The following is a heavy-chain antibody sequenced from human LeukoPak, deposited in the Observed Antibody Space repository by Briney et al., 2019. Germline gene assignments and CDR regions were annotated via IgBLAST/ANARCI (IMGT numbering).Heavy chain of an antibody. CDR2: ISPYNANT. Sequence: GASVKVSCKASGYTFTSYGISWVRQAPGQGLEWMGWISPYNANTNYAQKYQGRVTMTTDTSTSTAYMELRSLRSDDTAVYYCARDYNIVVVPGAMLGWFDPWGQGALVTVSS. J-gene: IGHJ5*02. CDR1: GYTFTSYG. D-gene: IGHD2-2*01. V-gene: IGHV1-18*01. CDR3: ARDYNIVVVPGAMLGWFDP.